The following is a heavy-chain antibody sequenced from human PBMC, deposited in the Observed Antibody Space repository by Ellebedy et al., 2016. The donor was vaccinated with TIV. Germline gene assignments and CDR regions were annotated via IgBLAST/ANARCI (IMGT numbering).Heavy chain of an antibody. CDR1: GYTFTSCY. CDR3: AREPLKFRGMDV. D-gene: IGHD2-21*01. J-gene: IGHJ6*02. V-gene: IGHV1-46*01. CDR2: INPSVGST. Sequence: AASVKVSCKASGYTFTSCYMHWVRQAPGQGLEWMGIINPSVGSTTFAQKFPGRVTVTRDTSTSTVYMELSSLRSDDTAVYYWAREPLKFRGMDVWGQGTTVTVSS.